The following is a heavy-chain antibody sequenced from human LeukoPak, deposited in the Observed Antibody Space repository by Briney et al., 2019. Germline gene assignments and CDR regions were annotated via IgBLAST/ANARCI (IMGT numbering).Heavy chain of an antibody. Sequence: GRSLRLFCTVHGLTFRTYAMHWVPQAPDKGLACVPVIAYAGSNTCYLVSVYGRLTTSRQNSGNVLYLQMNSLTADDTAVYYCPKDIGSTSLYNWFDPWGQGTLVTVSS. D-gene: IGHD2-2*01. J-gene: IGHJ5*02. CDR3: PKDIGSTSLYNWFDP. V-gene: IGHV3-33*03. CDR2: IAYAGSNT. CDR1: GLTFRTYA.